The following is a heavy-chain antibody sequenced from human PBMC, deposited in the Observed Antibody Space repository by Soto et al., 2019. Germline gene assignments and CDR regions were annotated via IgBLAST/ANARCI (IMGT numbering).Heavy chain of an antibody. J-gene: IGHJ6*02. CDR3: ARAIYGSGPNYYDGMDV. Sequence: ASVKVSCKASGYTFTSYDINWVRQATGQGLEWMGWMNPNSGNTGYAQKFQGRVTMTRNTSISTAYMELSSLRSEDTAVYYCARAIYGSGPNYYDGMDVWGQGTTVTVSS. V-gene: IGHV1-8*01. CDR2: MNPNSGNT. CDR1: GYTFTSYD. D-gene: IGHD3-10*01.